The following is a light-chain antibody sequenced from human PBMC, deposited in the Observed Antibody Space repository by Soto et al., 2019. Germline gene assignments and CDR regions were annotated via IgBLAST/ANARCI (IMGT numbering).Light chain of an antibody. V-gene: IGKV1-5*01. CDR3: QQYNSYWT. J-gene: IGKJ1*01. Sequence: DIQMTQSPSNLSASVGDRVTITCRASQGISSWLAWYQQKPGKAPNLLIYDASSLESGVPSRFSGSGSGTEFTLTISSLQPDDFATYYCQQYNSYWTFGQGTKVEIK. CDR2: DAS. CDR1: QGISSW.